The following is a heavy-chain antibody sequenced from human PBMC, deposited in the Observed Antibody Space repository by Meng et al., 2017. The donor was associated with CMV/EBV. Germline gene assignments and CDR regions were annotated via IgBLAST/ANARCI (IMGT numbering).Heavy chain of an antibody. CDR3: ARAHPYYDYVWGSYRSRGAFDI. V-gene: IGHV4-61*01. CDR1: GGPVSSGSYY. Sequence: SETLSLTCTVSGGPVSSGSYYWSWIRQPPGKGLEWIGYIYYSGSTNYNPSLKSRVTISVDTSKNQFSLKLSSVTAADTAVYYCARAHPYYDYVWGSYRSRGAFDIWGQGTMVTVSS. D-gene: IGHD3-16*02. CDR2: IYYSGST. J-gene: IGHJ3*02.